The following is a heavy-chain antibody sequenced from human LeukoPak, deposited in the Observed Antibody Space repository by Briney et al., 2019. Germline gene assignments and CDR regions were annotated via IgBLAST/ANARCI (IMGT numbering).Heavy chain of an antibody. D-gene: IGHD6-19*01. CDR2: IWYDGSHQ. CDR1: GFTFSSYG. Sequence: GRSLRLSCAASGFTFSSYGMHWVRQAPGKGLEWVAVIWYDGSHQYYVDSVKGRLTISRDNAKNTVYLEMNSLRAEDTAVYYCARGGVGCFDYWGQGALVTVSS. CDR3: ARGGVGCFDY. J-gene: IGHJ4*02. V-gene: IGHV3-33*01.